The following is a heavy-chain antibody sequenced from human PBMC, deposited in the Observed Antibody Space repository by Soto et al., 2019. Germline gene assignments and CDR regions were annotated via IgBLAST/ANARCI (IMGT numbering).Heavy chain of an antibody. CDR1: GFTFSNAW. J-gene: IGHJ5*02. D-gene: IGHD4-17*01. CDR3: TTDRYYGDYWFDP. CDR2: IKSKTDGGTT. Sequence: EVQLVESGGGLVKSGGSLRLSCAASGFTFSNAWMSWVRQAPGKGLEWVGRIKSKTDGGTTDYAAPVKGRFTISRDDSKNTLYLQMNSLKTEDTAVYYCTTDRYYGDYWFDPWGQGTLVTVSS. V-gene: IGHV3-15*01.